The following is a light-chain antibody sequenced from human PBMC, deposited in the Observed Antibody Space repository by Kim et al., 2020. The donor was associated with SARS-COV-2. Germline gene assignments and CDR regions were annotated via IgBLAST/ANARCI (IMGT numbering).Light chain of an antibody. J-gene: IGLJ3*02. Sequence: ARGETGRITGGGKNSGSKNVNWYQQKPGQAPVMVIYRDSNRPSGIPERFSGSNSGNTATLTISRAQAGDEADYYCQVWDSSTAWVFGGGTQLTVL. CDR3: QVWDSSTAWV. CDR1: NSGSKN. V-gene: IGLV3-9*01. CDR2: RDS.